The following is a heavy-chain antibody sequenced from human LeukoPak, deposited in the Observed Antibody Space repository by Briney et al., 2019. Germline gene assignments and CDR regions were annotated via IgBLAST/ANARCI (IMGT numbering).Heavy chain of an antibody. Sequence: SETLSLNCAVYGGSFSGYYWSWIRQPPGKGLEWIGEINHSGSTNYNPSLKSRVTISVDTSKNQFSLKLSSVTAADTAVYYCARVEMGYSGYDYATYNWFDPWGQGTLVTVSS. CDR2: INHSGST. CDR3: ARVEMGYSGYDYATYNWFDP. J-gene: IGHJ5*02. D-gene: IGHD5-12*01. CDR1: GGSFSGYY. V-gene: IGHV4-34*01.